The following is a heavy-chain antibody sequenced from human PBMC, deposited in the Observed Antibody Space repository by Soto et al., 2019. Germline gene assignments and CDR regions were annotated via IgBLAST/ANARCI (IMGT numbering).Heavy chain of an antibody. CDR3: ARDRLLWFGELRSLPSFDY. D-gene: IGHD3-10*01. J-gene: IGHJ4*02. Sequence: GASVKVSCKASGYTFTSYGISWVRQAPGQGLEWMGWISAYNGNTNYAQKLQGRVTMTTDTSTSTAYMELSSLRSDDTAVYYCARDRLLWFGELRSLPSFDYWGQGTLVTVSS. CDR1: GYTFTSYG. V-gene: IGHV1-18*04. CDR2: ISAYNGNT.